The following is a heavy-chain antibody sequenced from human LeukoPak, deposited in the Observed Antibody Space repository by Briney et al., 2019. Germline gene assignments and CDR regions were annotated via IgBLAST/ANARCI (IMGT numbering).Heavy chain of an antibody. Sequence: GASVKVSCKASGYTFTGYYMHWVRQAPGQGIEWMGWINPNSGGTNYAQKFQGWVTMTRDTSISTAYMELSRLRSDDTAVYYCARDRNIVATEFDYWGQGTLVTVSS. J-gene: IGHJ4*02. CDR3: ARDRNIVATEFDY. CDR2: INPNSGGT. CDR1: GYTFTGYY. V-gene: IGHV1-2*04. D-gene: IGHD5-12*01.